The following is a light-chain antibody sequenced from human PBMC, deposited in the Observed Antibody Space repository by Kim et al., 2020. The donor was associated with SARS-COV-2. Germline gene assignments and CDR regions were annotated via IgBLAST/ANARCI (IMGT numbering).Light chain of an antibody. CDR3: QQYNNLWT. V-gene: IGKV1-5*03. CDR1: QSISRS. J-gene: IGKJ1*01. Sequence: LSASVGDRVTITCRASQSISRSLAWYQQKPGKAPKLLIYKASGLESGVPSRFSGSGSGTEFTLTISSLQPDDFATYYCQQYNNLWTFGQGTKVDIK. CDR2: KAS.